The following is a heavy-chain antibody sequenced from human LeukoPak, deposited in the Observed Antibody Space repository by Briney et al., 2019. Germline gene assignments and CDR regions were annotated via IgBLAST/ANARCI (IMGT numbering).Heavy chain of an antibody. CDR3: ARDYYDSSGHFDY. CDR1: GYTFTGYY. Sequence: GASVKVSCKASGYTFTGYYMHWVRQAPGQGLEWMGWINPNSGGTNYAQKFQGRVTMTRDTSISTAYMELRSLRSDDTAVYYCARDYYDSSGHFDYWGQGTLVTVSS. J-gene: IGHJ4*02. CDR2: INPNSGGT. D-gene: IGHD3-22*01. V-gene: IGHV1-2*02.